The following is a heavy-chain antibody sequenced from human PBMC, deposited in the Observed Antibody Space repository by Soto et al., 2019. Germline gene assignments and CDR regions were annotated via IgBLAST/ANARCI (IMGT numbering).Heavy chain of an antibody. CDR2: IYHTGKT. D-gene: IGHD2-2*01. J-gene: IGHJ6*02. CDR3: ARVERTLSTPFAYGMDV. CDR1: GGSINSGGYS. V-gene: IGHV4-30-2*01. Sequence: QLQLQESGSGLVKPSQTLSLTCTVSGGSINSGGYSWIWIRQPPGKGLEWIGYIYHTGKTFYNPSLQTRVTISVDQSKNQFSLSLGSVTAADTAMYYCARVERTLSTPFAYGMDVWGQGTTVTVSS.